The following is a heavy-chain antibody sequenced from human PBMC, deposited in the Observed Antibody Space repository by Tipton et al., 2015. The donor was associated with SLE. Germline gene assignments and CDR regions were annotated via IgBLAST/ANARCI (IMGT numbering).Heavy chain of an antibody. J-gene: IGHJ4*02. Sequence: TLSLTCTVSGGSISSYYGGWIRQPPGKGLEWIGYIYYSGSTNYNPSLKSRVTISVDTSKNQFSLKLSSVTAADTAVYYCARGGMAGSSFDYWGQGTLVTVSS. CDR3: ARGGMAGSSFDY. D-gene: IGHD6-13*01. V-gene: IGHV4-59*01. CDR1: GGSISSYY. CDR2: IYYSGST.